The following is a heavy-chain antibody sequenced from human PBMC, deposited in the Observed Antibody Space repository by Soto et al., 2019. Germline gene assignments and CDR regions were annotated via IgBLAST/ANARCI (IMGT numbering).Heavy chain of an antibody. CDR2: IYHSGST. J-gene: IGHJ4*02. Sequence: SETLSLTCAVSGGSISSSNWWSWVRQPPGKGLEWIGEIYHSGSTYYNPSLKSRVTISVDTSKNQFSLKLSSVTAADTAVYYCARHVRGRVLMVYDPEATIDYWGQGTLVTVSS. CDR3: ARHVRGRVLMVYDPEATIDY. CDR1: GGSISSSNW. V-gene: IGHV4-4*02. D-gene: IGHD2-8*01.